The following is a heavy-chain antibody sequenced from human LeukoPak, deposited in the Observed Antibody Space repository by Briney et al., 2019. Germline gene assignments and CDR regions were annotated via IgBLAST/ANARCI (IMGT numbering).Heavy chain of an antibody. D-gene: IGHD3-10*01. V-gene: IGHV1-18*01. CDR1: GYTFTSYG. J-gene: IGHJ4*02. CDR2: ISAYNGNT. CDR3: ARDRASGHPFDY. Sequence: ASVKVSCKASGYTFTSYGISWVRQAPGQGLEWMGWISAYNGNTNYAQKLQGRVTMTTDTSSSTAYMELRSLRSDDTAVYYCARDRASGHPFDYWGQGTLVTVSS.